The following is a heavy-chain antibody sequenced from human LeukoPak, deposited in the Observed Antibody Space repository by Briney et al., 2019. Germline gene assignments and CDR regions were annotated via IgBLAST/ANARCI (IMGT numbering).Heavy chain of an antibody. V-gene: IGHV3-30-3*01. CDR1: GFTFTSYT. CDR3: ARDQGRIAAAGNYLSSGY. CDR2: ISSDGSSK. Sequence: GGSLRLSCAASGFTFTSYTMHWVRQAPGKGLEWVAVISSDGSSKYYADSVKGRFTISGDNSKNTLYLQMNSLRTEDTAVYYCARDQGRIAAAGNYLSSGYWGQGTLVTVSS. D-gene: IGHD6-13*01. J-gene: IGHJ4*02.